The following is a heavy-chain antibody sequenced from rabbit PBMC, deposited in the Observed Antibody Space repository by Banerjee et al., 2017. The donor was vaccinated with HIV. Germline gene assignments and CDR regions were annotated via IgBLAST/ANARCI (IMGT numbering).Heavy chain of an antibody. D-gene: IGHD4-1*01. CDR3: AKDLAGAIGWNFDL. J-gene: IGHJ4*01. V-gene: IGHV1S40*01. CDR2: IAGSGSGFT. CDR1: GFSFSSNDY. Sequence: QSLEESGGDLVKPGASLTLTCTASGFSFSSNDYMCWVRQAPGKGLEWISCIAGSGSGFTYSATWAKGRITCSKTSSTTVALQMTSLTAADTATYFCAKDLAGAIGWNFDLWGQGTLVTVS.